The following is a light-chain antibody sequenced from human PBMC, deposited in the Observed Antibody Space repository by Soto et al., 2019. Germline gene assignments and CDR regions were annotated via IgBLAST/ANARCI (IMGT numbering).Light chain of an antibody. CDR1: SSNIGSNT. Sequence: QSVLTQPPSASGTPGQRVTISCSGSSSNIGSNTVNWYQQLPGTAPKLLIYSDNQRPSGVPDRFSGSKSGTSASLAISGLQSEDEADYYCAPWDDSLNGWVFGGGTKVTVL. CDR2: SDN. CDR3: APWDDSLNGWV. J-gene: IGLJ3*02. V-gene: IGLV1-44*01.